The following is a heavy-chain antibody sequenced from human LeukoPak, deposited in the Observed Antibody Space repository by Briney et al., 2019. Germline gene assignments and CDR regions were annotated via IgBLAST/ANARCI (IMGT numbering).Heavy chain of an antibody. CDR3: ARLRFLEWLTQAYYYYGMDV. V-gene: IGHV3-74*01. D-gene: IGHD3-3*01. Sequence: GGSLRLSCAASGFTFSSFWMHWVRQAPGKGPVWVSRINRDGSHTIYADSVKGRFTISRDNAKNTLYLQMNSLRAEDTAVYYCARLRFLEWLTQAYYYYGMDVWGQGTTVTVSS. J-gene: IGHJ6*02. CDR2: INRDGSHT. CDR1: GFTFSSFW.